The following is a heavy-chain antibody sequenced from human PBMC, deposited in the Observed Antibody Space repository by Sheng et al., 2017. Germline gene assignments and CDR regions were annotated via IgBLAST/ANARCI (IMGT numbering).Heavy chain of an antibody. J-gene: IGHJ5*02. Sequence: EVQLVQSGAEVKKPGATVRISCKASGYTFVDSDMHWVQQAPGKGPEWMGLVDPEDGATIYAEKFQGRLTIFADTSTDTAYMELRSLRSEDTAVYYCATAVGLESTADPWGQGTLV. D-gene: IGHD1-1*01. CDR2: VDPEDGAT. CDR1: GYTFVDSD. CDR3: ATAVGLESTADP. V-gene: IGHV1-69-2*01.